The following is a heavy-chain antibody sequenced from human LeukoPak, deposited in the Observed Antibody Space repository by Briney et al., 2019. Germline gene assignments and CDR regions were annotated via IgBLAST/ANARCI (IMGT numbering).Heavy chain of an antibody. CDR2: IRYGSKK. CDR3: AKDGVPSRWFGRNYFDY. J-gene: IGHJ4*02. CDR1: GFTFSSYS. Sequence: GGSLRLSCTASGFTFSSYSMHWVRQAPGKGLEWVAFIRYGSKKYYADSVKGRFTISRDNSKNTLSLQMNSLRAEDTAVYYCAKDGVPSRWFGRNYFDYWGQGTLVTVSS. D-gene: IGHD3-10*01. V-gene: IGHV3-30*02.